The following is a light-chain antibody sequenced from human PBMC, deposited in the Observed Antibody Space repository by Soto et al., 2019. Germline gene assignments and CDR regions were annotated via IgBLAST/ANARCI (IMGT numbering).Light chain of an antibody. Sequence: DIVMTQSPDSLAVSLGERATINCKSSQSVLYSSNNKNYLAWYQQKPAQPPKLLIYWASTRESGVPDRFSGSGSGTDFTLTISSLQAEDVAVYYCQQYYSTLTLTFGQGTKVEIK. CDR2: WAS. CDR1: QSVLYSSNNKNY. V-gene: IGKV4-1*01. CDR3: QQYYSTLTLT. J-gene: IGKJ1*01.